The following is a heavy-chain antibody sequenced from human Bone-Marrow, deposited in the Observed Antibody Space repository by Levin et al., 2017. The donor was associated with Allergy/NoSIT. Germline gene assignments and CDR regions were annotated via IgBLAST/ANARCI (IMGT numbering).Heavy chain of an antibody. CDR3: AREDDYSNSPTFDY. CDR2: ITSSGSPM. J-gene: IGHJ4*02. CDR1: GFSFTNYS. Sequence: GESLKISGAASGFSFTNYSMNWVRQAPGKGLEWISYITSSGSPMFYAHSVRGRFTISRDNAKNSLYLEMSSLRAEDSAVYYCAREDDYSNSPTFDYWGPGTLVTGS. D-gene: IGHD4-11*01. V-gene: IGHV3-48*01.